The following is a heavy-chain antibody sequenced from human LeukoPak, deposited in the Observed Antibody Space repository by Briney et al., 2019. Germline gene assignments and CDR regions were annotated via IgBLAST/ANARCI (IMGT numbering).Heavy chain of an antibody. Sequence: ASVKVSCKASGYTFTSYGISWVRQAPGRGLEWMGWISAYNGNTNYAQKLQGRVTMTTDTSTSTAYMELRSLRSDDTAVYYCARERDSSGWYHYYGMDVWGQGTTVTVSS. J-gene: IGHJ6*02. D-gene: IGHD6-19*01. CDR3: ARERDSSGWYHYYGMDV. CDR1: GYTFTSYG. CDR2: ISAYNGNT. V-gene: IGHV1-18*01.